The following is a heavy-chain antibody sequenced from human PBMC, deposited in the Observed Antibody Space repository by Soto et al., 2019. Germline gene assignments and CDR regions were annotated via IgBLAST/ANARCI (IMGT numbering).Heavy chain of an antibody. Sequence: GASVKVSCKASGGTLNNYAINWVRQAPGQGLEWMGGILPVSAPPDYAQKFQARVSITADHSTSTVYMELSRLKSDDTAVYFCATDSNYDVSNSFWGQGTLVTAPQ. V-gene: IGHV1-69*13. J-gene: IGHJ4*02. D-gene: IGHD3-3*01. CDR3: ATDSNYDVSNSF. CDR2: ILPVSAPP. CDR1: GGTLNNYA.